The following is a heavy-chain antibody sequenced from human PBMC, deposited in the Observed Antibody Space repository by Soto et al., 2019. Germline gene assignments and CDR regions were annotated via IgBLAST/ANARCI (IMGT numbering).Heavy chain of an antibody. J-gene: IGHJ6*02. V-gene: IGHV3-9*01. D-gene: IGHD2-8*02. CDR1: GFSFGDYA. Sequence: EVQLVESGGDLVQPGRSLRLSCAASGFSFGDYAMHWVRQAPGKGLEWVSGISWKSASIGYVDSVKGRFTISRDNAKKSLYLQMNNLSAEDTALYYCAKSTGGTANGLDVWGQGTAVTVSS. CDR3: AKSTGGTANGLDV. CDR2: ISWKSASI.